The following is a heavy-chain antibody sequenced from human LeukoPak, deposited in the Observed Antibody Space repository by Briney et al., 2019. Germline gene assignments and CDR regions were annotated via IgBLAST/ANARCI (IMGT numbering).Heavy chain of an antibody. D-gene: IGHD3-16*01. CDR2: MDSDGSTI. CDR1: GFTFSSYC. Sequence: GGSLRLSCTASGFTFSSYCMHWVRQAPGKGLVWVSRMDSDGSTISYAESVKGRFTISRDNAKNTLYLQMNSLRGEDTAVYYCAREIGGVAPFDRWGQGTLVTVSS. V-gene: IGHV3-74*01. J-gene: IGHJ4*02. CDR3: AREIGGVAPFDR.